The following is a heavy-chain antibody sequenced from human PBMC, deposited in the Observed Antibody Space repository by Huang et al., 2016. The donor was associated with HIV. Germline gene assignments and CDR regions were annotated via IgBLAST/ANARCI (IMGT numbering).Heavy chain of an antibody. Sequence: QVQLVQSGAEVKKPGSSVRVSCRASGDTFRNYAISWGRQAPGQGLGWMGGKSPICGTPKYAQKFQGRITISAKESTSTVYVELSSRTFQDTAVYYCARGMWDSNWDGTDWLLRHFDSWGQGTLVTVSS. CDR3: ARGMWDSNWDGTDWLLRHFDS. CDR1: GDTFRNYA. CDR2: KSPICGTP. V-gene: IGHV1-69*13. J-gene: IGHJ4*02. D-gene: IGHD2-15*01.